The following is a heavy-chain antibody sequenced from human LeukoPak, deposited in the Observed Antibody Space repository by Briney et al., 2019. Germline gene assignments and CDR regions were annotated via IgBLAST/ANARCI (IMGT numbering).Heavy chain of an antibody. J-gene: IGHJ5*02. CDR1: GYTFTGYY. V-gene: IGHV1-2*02. D-gene: IGHD3-3*01. CDR3: ARAEGGTIFGVVIS. Sequence: ASVKVSCKASGYTFTGYYMHCVRQAPGQGLEWMGWINPNSGGTNYAQKFQGRVTMTRDTSISTAYMELSRLRSDDTAVYYCARAEGGTIFGVVISWGQGTLVTVSS. CDR2: INPNSGGT.